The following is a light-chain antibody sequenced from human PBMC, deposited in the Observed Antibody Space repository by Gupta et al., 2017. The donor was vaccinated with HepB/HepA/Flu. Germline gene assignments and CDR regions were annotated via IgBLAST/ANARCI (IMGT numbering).Light chain of an antibody. CDR3: QQYGSSPFLT. CDR1: QSVSSSY. Sequence: ETVLTQSPGTMPLSPGERATLTCRASQSVSSSYLGWYQQKPVQAPRLLMYGASSRATGIPDRFSGSGSGTDLPLTISRLEPEDFAVYYCQQYGSSPFLTFGHGTKVDIK. V-gene: IGKV3-20*01. CDR2: GAS. J-gene: IGKJ3*01.